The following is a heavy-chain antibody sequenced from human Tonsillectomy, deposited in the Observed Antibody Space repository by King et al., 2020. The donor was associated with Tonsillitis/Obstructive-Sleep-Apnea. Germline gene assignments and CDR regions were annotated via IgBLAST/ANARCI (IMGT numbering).Heavy chain of an antibody. Sequence: VQLVESGGGLVQPGGSLRLSCAASGLTFSSYWMSWVRQAPGKGLEWVANIKQDGSEKYYVDSAKGRFTISRDNAKNSLYLQMNSLSAEYTAVYYCARDRRFVEQWLDRDYRGQGTLCTVSS. CDR3: ARDRRFVEQWLDRDY. CDR1: GLTFSSYW. J-gene: IGHJ4*02. CDR2: IKQDGSEK. V-gene: IGHV3-7*03. D-gene: IGHD6-19*01.